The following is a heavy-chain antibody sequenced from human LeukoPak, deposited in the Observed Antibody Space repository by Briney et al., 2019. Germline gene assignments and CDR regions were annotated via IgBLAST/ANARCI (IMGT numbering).Heavy chain of an antibody. V-gene: IGHV3-66*01. CDR1: GFIVSTNY. CDR2: IYSVGST. Sequence: GGSLRLSCAASGFIVSTNYMSCVRQAPGKGLEWVSLIYSVGSTYYADSVKGRFTLSRDNSKNTLYLRMNSLRAEVTAVYYCAKTMIVVVIDDAFDIWGQGTMVTVSS. D-gene: IGHD3-22*01. CDR3: AKTMIVVVIDDAFDI. J-gene: IGHJ3*02.